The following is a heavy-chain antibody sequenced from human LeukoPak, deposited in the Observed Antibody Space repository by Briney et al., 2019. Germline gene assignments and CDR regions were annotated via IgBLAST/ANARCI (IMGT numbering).Heavy chain of an antibody. CDR3: ARHGGGGESYPRVLDC. J-gene: IGHJ4*02. CDR2: IYYSGST. D-gene: IGHD1-26*01. CDR1: GGSISPYY. Sequence: SETLSLTCTASGGSISPYYWSWIRQPPGKGLEWIGYIYYSGSTNYNPSLKSRVTISVDTSKNQFSLKLSSVTAADSAMYYCARHGGGGESYPRVLDCWGRGNLVTVSS. V-gene: IGHV4-59*08.